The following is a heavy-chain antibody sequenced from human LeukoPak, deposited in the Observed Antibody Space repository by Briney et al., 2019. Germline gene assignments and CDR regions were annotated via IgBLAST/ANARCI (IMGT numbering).Heavy chain of an antibody. CDR3: AREENGAKSALDY. V-gene: IGHV3-48*03. D-gene: IGHD4/OR15-4a*01. CDR2: ISGSGSTI. CDR1: GFTFSSYE. Sequence: GGSLRLSCAASGFTFSSYEMTWVRQAPGKGLEWVSYISGSGSTIYYADSVKGRFTISRENAKKSLYLQMNSLRAEDTAVYYCAREENGAKSALDYWGQGTLVTVSS. J-gene: IGHJ4*02.